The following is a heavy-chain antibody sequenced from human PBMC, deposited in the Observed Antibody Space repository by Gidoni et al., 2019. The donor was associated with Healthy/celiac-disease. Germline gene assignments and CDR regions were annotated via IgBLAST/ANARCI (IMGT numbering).Heavy chain of an antibody. D-gene: IGHD1-26*01. CDR2: IYHSGST. CDR1: GYSISSGYY. V-gene: IGHV4-38-2*01. CDR3: ARAPGGSLDWFDP. Sequence: QVQLQESGPGLVTPSETLSLTCAVSGYSISSGYYWGWIRQPPGKGLEWIGSIYHSGSTYYNPSLKSRVTISVDTSKNQFSLKLSSVTAADTAVYYCARAPGGSLDWFDPWGQGTLVTVSS. J-gene: IGHJ5*02.